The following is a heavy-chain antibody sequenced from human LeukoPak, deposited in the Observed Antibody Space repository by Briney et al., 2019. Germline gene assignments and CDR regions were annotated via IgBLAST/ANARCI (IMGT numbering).Heavy chain of an antibody. Sequence: ASVKVSCKASGYTFTNYYMQWVRQAPGQGLEWMGWISAYNGNTNYAQKLQGRVTMTTDTSTSTAYMELRSLRSDDTAVYYCARDWGTAAAAGYFDYWGQGTLVTVSS. J-gene: IGHJ4*02. CDR1: GYTFTNYY. D-gene: IGHD6-13*01. V-gene: IGHV1-18*04. CDR3: ARDWGTAAAAGYFDY. CDR2: ISAYNGNT.